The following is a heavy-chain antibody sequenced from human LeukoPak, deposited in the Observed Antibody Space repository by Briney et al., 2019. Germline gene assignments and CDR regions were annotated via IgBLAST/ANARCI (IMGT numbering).Heavy chain of an antibody. J-gene: IGHJ4*02. CDR1: GFTFSSYA. D-gene: IGHD3-10*01. CDR2: ISYDGSNK. Sequence: SGGSLRLSCAASGFTFSSYAMHWVRQAPGKGLEWVAVISYDGSNKYYADSVKGRFTISRDNSKNTLYLQMNSLRAEDTAVFYCASGRVTMVRGVDYWGQGTLVTVSS. V-gene: IGHV3-30-3*01. CDR3: ASGRVTMVRGVDY.